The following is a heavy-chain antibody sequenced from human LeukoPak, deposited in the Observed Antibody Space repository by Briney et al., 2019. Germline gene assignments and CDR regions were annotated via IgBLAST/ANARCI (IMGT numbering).Heavy chain of an antibody. Sequence: PSETLSLTCTVSHDSITNYYWSWIRQPAGKGLELIGRIFTSGFTTYDPSLKSRVSMSFDTSKNQFSLKLNSVTAADTAVYYCAAGPVGHISRAFEFWGQGNVVTVSS. CDR1: HDSITNYY. V-gene: IGHV4-4*07. J-gene: IGHJ4*02. CDR3: AAGPVGHISRAFEF. D-gene: IGHD3-10*01. CDR2: IFTSGFT.